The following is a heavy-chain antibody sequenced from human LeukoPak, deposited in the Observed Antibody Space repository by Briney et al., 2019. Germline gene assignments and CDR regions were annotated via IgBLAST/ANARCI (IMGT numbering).Heavy chain of an antibody. CDR3: AKDATIAAADY. J-gene: IGHJ4*02. V-gene: IGHV3-30*18. CDR2: ISYDGSNK. D-gene: IGHD6-13*01. CDR1: GLTFSSYG. Sequence: GGSLRLSCAASGLTFSSYGMHWVRQAPGKGLEWVAVISYDGSNKYYADSVKGRFTISRDNSKNTLYLQMNSLRAEDTAVYYCAKDATIAAADYWGQGTLVTVSS.